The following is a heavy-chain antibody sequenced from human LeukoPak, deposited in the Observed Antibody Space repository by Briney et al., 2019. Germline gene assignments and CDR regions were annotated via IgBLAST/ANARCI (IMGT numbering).Heavy chain of an antibody. Sequence: ASVKVSCKASGYTFTGYYMHWVRQAPGQGLEWMGWINPNSGGTNYAQKFQGRVTMTRDTSISTAYMELSRLRSDDTAVYYCARSGTDLSGWKKAEDFDHWGQGTLVTVSS. V-gene: IGHV1-2*02. CDR2: INPNSGGT. CDR3: ARSGTDLSGWKKAEDFDH. D-gene: IGHD6-19*01. CDR1: GYTFTGYY. J-gene: IGHJ4*02.